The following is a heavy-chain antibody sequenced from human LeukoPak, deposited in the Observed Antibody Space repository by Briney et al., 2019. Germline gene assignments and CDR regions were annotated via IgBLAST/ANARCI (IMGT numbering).Heavy chain of an antibody. CDR1: GGSISSSSYC. D-gene: IGHD2-2*01. V-gene: IGHV4-39*07. CDR3: ARVRGYCSSTSCPRRAFDI. Sequence: SETLSLTCTVSGGSISSSSYCWGWIRQPPGKGLEWIGNIYYSGDTYYNPSLKSRVTISVDRSKNQFSLKLSSVTAADTAVYYCARVRGYCSSTSCPRRAFDIWGQGTMVTVSS. J-gene: IGHJ3*02. CDR2: IYYSGDT.